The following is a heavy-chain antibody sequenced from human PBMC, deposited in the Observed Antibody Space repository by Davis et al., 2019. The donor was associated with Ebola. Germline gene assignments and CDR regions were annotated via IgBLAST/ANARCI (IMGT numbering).Heavy chain of an antibody. J-gene: IGHJ6*02. CDR2: IYYSGRT. CDR3: AREKDYYYNGLDV. Sequence: PSETLSLTCTVSGGSISSHYWTWIRQPPGKGLEWIGYIYYSGRTNSNPSLKSRVTISVDTSKNQFSMSLRSVTAADTAVYFCAREKDYYYNGLDVWGQGTTVTVSS. CDR1: GGSISSHY. V-gene: IGHV4-59*11.